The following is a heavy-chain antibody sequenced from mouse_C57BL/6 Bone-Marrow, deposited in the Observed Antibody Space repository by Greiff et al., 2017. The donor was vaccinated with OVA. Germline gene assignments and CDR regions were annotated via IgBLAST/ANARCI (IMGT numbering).Heavy chain of an antibody. D-gene: IGHD3-2*02. CDR2: IHPNSGST. CDR1: GYTFTSYW. J-gene: IGHJ2*01. V-gene: IGHV1-64*01. Sequence: QVQLQQPGAELVKPGASVKLSCKASGYTFTSYWMHWVKQRPGQGLEWIGMIHPNSGSTHYNKKFKSKATLTVDKSSSTAYMQLSSLTSEDSAVYYCAETAQATGYFDYWGQGTTLTVSS. CDR3: AETAQATGYFDY.